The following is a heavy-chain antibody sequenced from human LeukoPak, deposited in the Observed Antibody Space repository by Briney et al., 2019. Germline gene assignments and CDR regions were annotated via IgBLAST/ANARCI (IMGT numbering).Heavy chain of an antibody. D-gene: IGHD3-9*01. V-gene: IGHV4-4*02. J-gene: IGHJ5*02. CDR3: ARGPLLRYFGVDP. CDR1: GASIASHSW. Sequence: SETLSLTCAVSGASIASHSWWSWIRQPPGKGLEWIGEINHSGSTNYNPSLKSRVTISVDTSKNQFSLKLSSVTAADTAVYYCARGPLLRYFGVDPWGQGTLVTVSS. CDR2: INHSGST.